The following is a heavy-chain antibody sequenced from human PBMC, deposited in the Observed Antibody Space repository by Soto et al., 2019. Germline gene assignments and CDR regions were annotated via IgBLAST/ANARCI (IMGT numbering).Heavy chain of an antibody. Sequence: SETLSLTCTVSGGSISSGGYYWSWIRQHPGKGLEWIGYIYYSGSTYYNPSLKSRVTISVDTSKNQFSLKLSSVTAADTAVYYCARISGGSCYSASCNYYYYMDVWGKGTTVTVSS. CDR3: ARISGGSCYSASCNYYYYMDV. CDR1: GGSISSGGYY. CDR2: IYYSGST. D-gene: IGHD2-15*01. V-gene: IGHV4-31*03. J-gene: IGHJ6*03.